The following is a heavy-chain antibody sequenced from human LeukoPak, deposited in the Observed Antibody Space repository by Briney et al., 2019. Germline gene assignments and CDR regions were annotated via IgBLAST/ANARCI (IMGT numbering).Heavy chain of an antibody. D-gene: IGHD3-10*01. CDR2: INPNSGGT. V-gene: IGHV1-2*04. J-gene: IGHJ6*02. Sequence: ASVKVSCKASGYTFTGYYMHWVRQAPGQGLEWMGWINPNSGGTNYAQKFQGWVTMTRDTSISTACMELSRLRSDDTAVYYCARCITQDYGMDVWGQVTTVTVSS. CDR3: ARCITQDYGMDV. CDR1: GYTFTGYY.